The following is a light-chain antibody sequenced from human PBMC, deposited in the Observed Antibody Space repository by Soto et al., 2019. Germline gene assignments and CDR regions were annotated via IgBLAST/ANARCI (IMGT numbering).Light chain of an antibody. J-gene: IGKJ4*01. CDR1: QSVSSY. CDR2: DAS. V-gene: IGKV3-11*01. CDR3: QQRSDWPTPT. Sequence: EIALTQSPATLSLSPGERATLSCRASQSVSSYLAWYQQKPGQAPRLLIYDASNRATGIPVRFSGSGSGTDFTLAISILEPEDFAVYYCQQRSDWPTPTFGGGTKVEIK.